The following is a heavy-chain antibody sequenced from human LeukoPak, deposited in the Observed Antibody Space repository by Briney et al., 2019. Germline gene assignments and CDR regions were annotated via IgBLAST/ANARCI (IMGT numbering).Heavy chain of an antibody. CDR1: GYTFSNYG. Sequence: ASVKVSCKASGYTFSNYGISRVRQAPGQGVEGMGWISAYNGNTEYTQKLQGRVTITTDTTKTTGYMELRRLRSDDTAVYYCARGWLQPYWYFDLWGRGTVVTVSS. CDR2: ISAYNGNT. V-gene: IGHV1-18*01. CDR3: ARGWLQPYWYFDL. J-gene: IGHJ2*01. D-gene: IGHD5-24*01.